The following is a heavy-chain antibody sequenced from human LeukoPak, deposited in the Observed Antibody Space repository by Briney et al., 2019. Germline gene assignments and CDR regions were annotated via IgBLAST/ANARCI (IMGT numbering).Heavy chain of an antibody. J-gene: IGHJ3*02. CDR1: GGSISGDY. D-gene: IGHD3-22*01. CDR3: ARHLTYYYDSSGYPRDAFDI. Sequence: SETLSLTCTVSGGSISGDYWSWIRQSPGKGLVWIGYIYYIGSTNYNPSLKSRVTISTDMSKNQFSLKLSSVTAADTALYYCARHLTYYYDSSGYPRDAFDIWGQGTMVTVSS. CDR2: IYYIGST. V-gene: IGHV4-59*08.